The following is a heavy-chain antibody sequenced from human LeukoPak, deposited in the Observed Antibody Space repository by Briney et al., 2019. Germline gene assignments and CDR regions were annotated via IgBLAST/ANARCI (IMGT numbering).Heavy chain of an antibody. Sequence: GASLRLSCAASGFTFSSYAMSWVRQAPGKGLEWVSAISGSGGSTYYADSVKGRFTISRDNSKNTLYLQMNSLRAEDTAVYYCAKGRGRIYYYYGMDVWGQGTTVTVSS. V-gene: IGHV3-23*01. D-gene: IGHD2-15*01. CDR1: GFTFSSYA. CDR3: AKGRGRIYYYYGMDV. J-gene: IGHJ6*02. CDR2: ISGSGGST.